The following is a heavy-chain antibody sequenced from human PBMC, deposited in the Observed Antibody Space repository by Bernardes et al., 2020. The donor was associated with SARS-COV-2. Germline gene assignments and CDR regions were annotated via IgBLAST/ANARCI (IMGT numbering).Heavy chain of an antibody. Sequence: GGSLRLSCAASGFTVSSNYMSWVRQAPGKGLEWVSVIYSGGSTYYADSVKGRFTISRDNSKNTLYLQMNSLRAEDTAVYYCARDHCSSTSCYRRAAWFDPWGQGTLVTVSS. CDR2: IYSGGST. CDR3: ARDHCSSTSCYRRAAWFDP. V-gene: IGHV3-66*02. CDR1: GFTVSSNY. J-gene: IGHJ5*02. D-gene: IGHD2-2*01.